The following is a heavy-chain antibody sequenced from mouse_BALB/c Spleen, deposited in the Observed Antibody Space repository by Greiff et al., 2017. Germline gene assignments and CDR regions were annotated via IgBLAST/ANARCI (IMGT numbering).Heavy chain of an antibody. CDR1: GFNIKDYY. CDR2: IDPENGNT. D-gene: IGHD2-2*01. Sequence: EVKLQESGAELVRPGALVKLSCKASGFNIKDYYMHWVKQRPEQGLEWIGWIDPENGNTIYDPKFQGKASITADTSSNTAYLQLSSLTSEDTAVYYCARGGYYYAMDYWGQGTSVTVSS. J-gene: IGHJ4*01. V-gene: IGHV14-1*02. CDR3: ARGGYYYAMDY.